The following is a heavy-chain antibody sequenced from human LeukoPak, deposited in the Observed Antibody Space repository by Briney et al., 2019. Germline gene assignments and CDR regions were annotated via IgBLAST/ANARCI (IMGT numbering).Heavy chain of an antibody. Sequence: SETLSLTCTVSGGSISSHYWSWIRQPPGKGLEWIGYIHHSGSTNYNPSLKSRVTISVDTSKNQFSLNLSSVTAADTAVYYCARRAVEMAAITYNYYYMDVWGKGTTVTVSS. CDR3: ARRAVEMAAITYNYYYMDV. J-gene: IGHJ6*03. D-gene: IGHD5-24*01. CDR2: IHHSGST. CDR1: GGSISSHY. V-gene: IGHV4-59*11.